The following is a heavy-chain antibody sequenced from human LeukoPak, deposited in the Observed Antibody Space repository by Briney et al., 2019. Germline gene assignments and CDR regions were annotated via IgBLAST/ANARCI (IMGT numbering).Heavy chain of an antibody. Sequence: SSETLSLTCTVSGGSINSYYWSWIRQPPGKGLEWIGYIYYSGSTNYNPSLKSRVTISVDTSKNQFSLKLTSVTAADTAVYYCARLRGYNFFYAFAIWGQGTMVTVSS. V-gene: IGHV4-59*08. D-gene: IGHD5-18*01. CDR3: ARLRGYNFFYAFAI. J-gene: IGHJ3*02. CDR2: IYYSGST. CDR1: GGSINSYY.